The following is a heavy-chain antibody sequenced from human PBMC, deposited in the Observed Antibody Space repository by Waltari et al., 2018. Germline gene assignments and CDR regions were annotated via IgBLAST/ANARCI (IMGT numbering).Heavy chain of an antibody. V-gene: IGHV2-70*04. Sequence: QVTLKESGPALVKPTQTLTLTCTFSGFSLSTSGMRVSWIRQPPGKALEWLARIDWDDDKFYSTSLKTRLTISKDTSKNQVVLTMTNMDPVDTATYYCAQTAHIVVGSDAFDIWGQGTMVTVSS. CDR3: AQTAHIVVGSDAFDI. D-gene: IGHD2-21*01. J-gene: IGHJ3*02. CDR1: GFSLSTSGMR. CDR2: IDWDDDK.